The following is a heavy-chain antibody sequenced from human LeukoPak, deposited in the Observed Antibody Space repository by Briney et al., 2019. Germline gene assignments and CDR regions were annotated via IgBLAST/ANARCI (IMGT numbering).Heavy chain of an antibody. J-gene: IGHJ4*02. CDR1: GFPFSDHW. CDR2: IKQDGSEQ. V-gene: IGHV3-7*01. CDR3: SRGLDY. Sequence: GGSLRLSCAASGFPFSDHWMDWVRQAPGKGMEWVANIKQDGSEQYYADSVKGRFTISRDNAKNSLYLQMNSLRAEDTAVYYCSRGLDYWGQGALVTVSS.